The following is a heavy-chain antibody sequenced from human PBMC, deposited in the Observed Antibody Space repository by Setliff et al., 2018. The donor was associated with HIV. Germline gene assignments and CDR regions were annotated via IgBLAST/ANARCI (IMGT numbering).Heavy chain of an antibody. CDR3: AKDHAGGGYHDILPPS. CDR2: ITSNGGRT. V-gene: IGHV3-20*04. D-gene: IGHD3-9*01. Sequence: PGGSLRLSCAASGFTFNNIGMSWVRQAPGKGLEWVSGITSNGGRTGYADSVKGRFTISRDNAKNSLYLQTSSLRAEDTAVYYCAKDHAGGGYHDILPPSWGQGTMVTVSS. J-gene: IGHJ3*01. CDR1: GFTFNNIG.